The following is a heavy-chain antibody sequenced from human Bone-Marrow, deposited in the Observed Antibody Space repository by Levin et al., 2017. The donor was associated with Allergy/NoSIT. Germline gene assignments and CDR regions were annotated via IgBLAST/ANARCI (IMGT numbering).Heavy chain of an antibody. Sequence: SQTLSLTCTVSGGSVSSGSYYWRWIRQPPGKGLEWIGYIYYSGSTNYNPSLKSRVTISVDTSKNQFSLKLSSVTAADTAVYYCASRYCTGGVCYGDWFDPWGQGTLVTVSS. CDR1: GGSVSSGSYY. CDR2: IYYSGST. V-gene: IGHV4-61*01. D-gene: IGHD2-8*02. J-gene: IGHJ5*02. CDR3: ASRYCTGGVCYGDWFDP.